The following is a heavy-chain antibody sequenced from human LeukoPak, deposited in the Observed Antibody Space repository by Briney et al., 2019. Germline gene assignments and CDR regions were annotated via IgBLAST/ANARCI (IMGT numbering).Heavy chain of an antibody. V-gene: IGHV4-59*01. D-gene: IGHD3-22*01. J-gene: IGHJ4*02. CDR3: ARVIYDSSGYYYFDY. CDR2: IYYSGST. Sequence: PSETLSLTCTVSGGSISSYYWSWIRQPPGKGLEWIGYIYYSGSTNYNPSLKSRVTISVDTSKNQFSLKLSSMTAADTAVYYCARVIYDSSGYYYFDYWGQGTLVTVSS. CDR1: GGSISSYY.